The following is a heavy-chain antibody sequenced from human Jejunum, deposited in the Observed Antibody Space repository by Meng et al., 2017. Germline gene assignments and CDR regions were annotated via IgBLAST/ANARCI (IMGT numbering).Heavy chain of an antibody. D-gene: IGHD3-3*01. CDR1: GFTFSIYS. CDR3: TRDSDFWSGYYASDFDS. V-gene: IGHV3-21*01. Sequence: GESLKISCAASGFTFSIYSMNWVRQAPGKGLEWVSSITSSSTYIYYADSVKGRFTISRDNARNSLYLQMNSLRAEDTAVYYCTRDSDFWSGYYASDFDSWGQGTLVTVSS. CDR2: ITSSSTYI. J-gene: IGHJ4*02.